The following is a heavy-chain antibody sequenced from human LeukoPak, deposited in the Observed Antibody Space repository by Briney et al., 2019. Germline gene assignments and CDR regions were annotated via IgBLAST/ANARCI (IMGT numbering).Heavy chain of an antibody. CDR1: GFTFSNAW. V-gene: IGHV3-15*01. D-gene: IGHD3-16*01. CDR3: TTLGAFDY. CDR2: IKSKTFGETT. Sequence: TGGSLRLSCAASGFTFSNAWMSWVRQAPGKGLEWVGRIKSKTFGETTDYAAPVKSRFTISRDDSKNTLYLHMNALKTEDTALYYCTTLGAFDYWGQGTLVTVSS. J-gene: IGHJ4*02.